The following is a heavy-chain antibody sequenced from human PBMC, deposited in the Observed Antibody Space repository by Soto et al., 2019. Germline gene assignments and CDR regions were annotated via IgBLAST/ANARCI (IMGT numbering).Heavy chain of an antibody. CDR1: GYTFTGYY. J-gene: IGHJ6*02. D-gene: IGHD1-1*01. CDR2: INPNSGGT. V-gene: IGHV1-2*04. Sequence: ASVKVSCEASGYTFTGYYMHWVRQASGQGLEWMGWINPNSGGTNYAQKFQGWVTMTRDTSISTAYMELSRLRSDDTAVYYCARERPKQHGMDVWGQGTTVTVSS. CDR3: ARERPKQHGMDV.